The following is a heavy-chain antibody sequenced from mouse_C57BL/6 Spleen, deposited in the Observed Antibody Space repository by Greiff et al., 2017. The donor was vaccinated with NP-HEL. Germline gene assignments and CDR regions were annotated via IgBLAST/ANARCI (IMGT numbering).Heavy chain of an antibody. J-gene: IGHJ3*01. D-gene: IGHD1-1*01. Sequence: QVQLKESGAELVKPGASVKISCKASGYAFSSYWMNWVKQRPGKGLEWIGQIYPGDGDTNYNGKFKGKATLTADKSSSTAYMQLSSLTSEDSAVYFCAREGDNYYGSFAYWGQGTLVTVSA. CDR3: AREGDNYYGSFAY. CDR1: GYAFSSYW. CDR2: IYPGDGDT. V-gene: IGHV1-80*01.